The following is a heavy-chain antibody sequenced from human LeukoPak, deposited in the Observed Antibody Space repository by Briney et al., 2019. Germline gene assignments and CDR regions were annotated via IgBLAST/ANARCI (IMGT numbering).Heavy chain of an antibody. V-gene: IGHV4-38-2*02. CDR1: GYSISSGYY. CDR3: ARVGSSWPVDY. CDR2: IYHSGST. Sequence: PSETLSLTCTVSGYSISSGYYWGWIRQPPGKGLEWIGSIYHSGSTYYNPSLKSRVTISVDTSKNQFSLKLSSVTAADTAVYYCARVGSSWPVDYWGQGTLVTVSS. J-gene: IGHJ4*02. D-gene: IGHD6-13*01.